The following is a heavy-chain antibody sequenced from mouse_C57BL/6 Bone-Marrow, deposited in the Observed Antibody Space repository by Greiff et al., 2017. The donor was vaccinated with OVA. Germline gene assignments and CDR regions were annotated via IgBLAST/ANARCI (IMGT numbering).Heavy chain of an antibody. Sequence: VQLQQSGAELVRPGASVKLSCTASGFNIKDDYMHWVKQRPEQGLEWIGWIDPENGDTEYASKFQGKATITADTSSNTAYLQLSSLTSEDTAVYYCTGVYYGSSDVDYWGQGNTLTVSS. V-gene: IGHV14-4*01. CDR1: GFNIKDDY. CDR3: TGVYYGSSDVDY. D-gene: IGHD1-1*01. J-gene: IGHJ2*01. CDR2: IDPENGDT.